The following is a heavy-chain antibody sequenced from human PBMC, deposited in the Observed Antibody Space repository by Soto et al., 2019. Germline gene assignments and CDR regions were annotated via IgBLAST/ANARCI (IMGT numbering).Heavy chain of an antibody. J-gene: IGHJ4*02. CDR3: ARDKFSGTYYVKGVTYLFDY. CDR1: GFTFTDYW. CDR2: LNQDGSEK. V-gene: IGHV3-7*03. Sequence: LRLSCAASGFTFTDYWMSWVRQAPGKGLEWVANLNQDGSEKNCVDSVKGRFTISRDNAKNSVYLQLNSLRAEDTAVYYCARDKFSGTYYVKGVTYLFDYWGQGALVTVSS. D-gene: IGHD1-26*01.